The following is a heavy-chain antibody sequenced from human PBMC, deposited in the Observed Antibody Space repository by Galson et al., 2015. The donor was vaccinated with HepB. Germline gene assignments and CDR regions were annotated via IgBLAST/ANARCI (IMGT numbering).Heavy chain of an antibody. Sequence: SVKVSCKASGGTFSSYAISWVRQAPGQGLEWMGGIIPIFGTANYAQKFQGRVTITADKSTSTAYMELNSLRSEDTAVYYCARDSSGSKTGFDPWGQGTLVTVSS. V-gene: IGHV1-69*06. D-gene: IGHD3-22*01. J-gene: IGHJ5*02. CDR3: ARDSSGSKTGFDP. CDR1: GGTFSSYA. CDR2: IIPIFGTA.